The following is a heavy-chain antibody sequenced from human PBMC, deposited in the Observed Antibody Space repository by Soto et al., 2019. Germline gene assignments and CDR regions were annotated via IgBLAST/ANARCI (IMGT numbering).Heavy chain of an antibody. Sequence: QVQLVQSGAEMKKPGSSVKVSCQSSGGTFNTYAMNWVRQAPGQGPEWMGDISPMFGAANYAPKIKGRVTITADESTGTSYMQLSSLTSEATALYFCAREVQVHTPAFVYWGQGTLVTVSS. V-gene: IGHV1-69*19. J-gene: IGHJ4*02. CDR3: AREVQVHTPAFVY. CDR1: GGTFNTYA. D-gene: IGHD3-10*01. CDR2: ISPMFGAA.